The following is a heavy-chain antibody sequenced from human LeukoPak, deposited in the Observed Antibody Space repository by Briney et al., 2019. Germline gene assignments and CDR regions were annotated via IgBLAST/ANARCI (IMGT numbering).Heavy chain of an antibody. D-gene: IGHD6-19*01. V-gene: IGHV3-23*01. Sequence: GGSLRLSCAASGFTFSSYWMSWVRQAPGKGLELVSAISGSGVSTYYADSVKGRFTISRDTSKNTLFLQMNSLRADDTAVYYCARDRAVVGDYWYFDLWGRGTLVTVSS. J-gene: IGHJ2*01. CDR1: GFTFSSYW. CDR3: ARDRAVVGDYWYFDL. CDR2: ISGSGVST.